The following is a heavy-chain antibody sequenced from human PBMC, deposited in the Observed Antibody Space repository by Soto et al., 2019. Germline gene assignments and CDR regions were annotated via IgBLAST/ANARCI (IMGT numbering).Heavy chain of an antibody. V-gene: IGHV4-34*01. CDR2: INHGGST. CDR3: ARGPSGYYYGY. J-gene: IGHJ4*02. Sequence: SETLSLTXAVYGGSFSGYYWSWIRQPPGKGLEWIGEINHGGSTNYNPSLKSRVTISVDTSKNQFSLKLSSVTAADTAVYYCARGPSGYYYGYWGQGTLVTVSS. CDR1: GGSFSGYY. D-gene: IGHD3-22*01.